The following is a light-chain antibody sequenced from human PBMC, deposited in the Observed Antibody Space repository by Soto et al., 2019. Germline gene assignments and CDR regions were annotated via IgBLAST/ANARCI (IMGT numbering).Light chain of an antibody. Sequence: EIVMTQSPGTLSVSPGERATLSCRASQSVSTNVAWYQQKPDQGPRLLIYGASTRATGIPARFSGSGSGTEFTLTISSLQSEDFAVYYCHQYNTWPRTFGGGTKVEIK. CDR3: HQYNTWPRT. CDR2: GAS. J-gene: IGKJ4*01. V-gene: IGKV3-15*01. CDR1: QSVSTN.